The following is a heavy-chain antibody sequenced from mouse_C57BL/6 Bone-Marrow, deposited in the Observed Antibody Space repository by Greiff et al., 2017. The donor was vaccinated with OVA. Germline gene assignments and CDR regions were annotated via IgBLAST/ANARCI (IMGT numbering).Heavy chain of an antibody. V-gene: IGHV1-50*01. Sequence: QVQLQQPGAELVKPGASVKLSCKASGYTFTSYWMQWVKQRPGQGLEWIGEIDPSDSYTNYNQKFKGQATLTVDTSSSTAYMQLSSLTSEDSAVYYWAREGVLFDVWGTGTTVTVAS. J-gene: IGHJ1*03. CDR3: AREGVLFDV. CDR1: GYTFTSYW. CDR2: IDPSDSYT.